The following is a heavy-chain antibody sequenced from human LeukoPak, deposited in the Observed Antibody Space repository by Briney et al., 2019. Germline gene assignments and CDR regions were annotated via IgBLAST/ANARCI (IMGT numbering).Heavy chain of an antibody. V-gene: IGHV4-59*08. D-gene: IGHD2-21*01. CDR2: VYSSGRT. CDR1: GGSFSGYY. Sequence: SETLSLTCAVYGGSFSGYYWSWIRQPPGKGLEWIGYVYSSGRTKYNPSLESRVTMSTDMSKNQFSLKLSSVTAADTAVYYCARHQGGNSNFFDYWGQGTLVTVSS. CDR3: ARHQGGNSNFFDY. J-gene: IGHJ4*02.